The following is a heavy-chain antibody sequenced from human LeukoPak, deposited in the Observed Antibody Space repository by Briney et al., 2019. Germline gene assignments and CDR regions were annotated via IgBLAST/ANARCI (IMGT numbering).Heavy chain of an antibody. Sequence: PGGSLRLSCAASGFTFSSYGMHWVRQAPGKGLEWVAVISYDGSNKYYADSVKGRFTISRDNSKNTLYLQMNSLRAEDTAVYYCARPLGYCSSTSCLTDYGMDVWGQGTTVTVSS. CDR1: GFTFSSYG. V-gene: IGHV3-30*03. D-gene: IGHD2-2*01. CDR2: ISYDGSNK. CDR3: ARPLGYCSSTSCLTDYGMDV. J-gene: IGHJ6*02.